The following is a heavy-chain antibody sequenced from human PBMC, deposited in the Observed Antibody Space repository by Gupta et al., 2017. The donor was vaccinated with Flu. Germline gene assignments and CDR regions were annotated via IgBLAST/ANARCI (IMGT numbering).Heavy chain of an antibody. CDR3: AREKHCSTTSCYRGFDP. D-gene: IGHD2-2*02. Sequence: QEQLVQSGAEVKKPGASVRVSCKASEYTFTAHYIHWVRQAPGQGLEWMGRINPHSGTTNYEQKFQGRVTVTMDTSISTAYMDLSRLTSDDTAVYYCAREKHCSTTSCYRGFDPWGQGTLVTVSS. J-gene: IGHJ5*02. CDR1: EYTFTAHY. V-gene: IGHV1-2*06. CDR2: INPHSGTT.